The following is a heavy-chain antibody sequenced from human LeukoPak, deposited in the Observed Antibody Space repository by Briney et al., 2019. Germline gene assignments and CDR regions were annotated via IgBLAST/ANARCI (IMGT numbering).Heavy chain of an antibody. CDR1: GYTFTGYY. J-gene: IGHJ3*02. CDR2: INPNSGAT. Sequence: GASVKVSCKASGYTFTGYYMHWVRQAPGQGLEWMGWINPNSGATNYAQKLQGRVTMTTDTSTSTAYMELRSLRSDDTAVYYCAREGDAFDIWGQGTMVTVSS. V-gene: IGHV1-2*02. CDR3: AREGDAFDI.